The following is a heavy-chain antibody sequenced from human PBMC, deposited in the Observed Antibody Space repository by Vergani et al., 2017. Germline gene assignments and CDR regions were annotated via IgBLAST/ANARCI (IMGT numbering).Heavy chain of an antibody. CDR1: EYSFGNYW. J-gene: IGHJ5*02. CDR2: IYPADSDT. CDR3: ARHTTDTFS. D-gene: IGHD1-1*01. Sequence: EVELVQSGPEMRKPGESLKISCKGSEYSFGNYWIGWVRQMPGKGLGWMGIIYPADSDTRYSPSFQGQVTISADKSISTAFLQWDSLKASDTALYYCARHTTDTFSWGQETLVTVSS. V-gene: IGHV5-51*01.